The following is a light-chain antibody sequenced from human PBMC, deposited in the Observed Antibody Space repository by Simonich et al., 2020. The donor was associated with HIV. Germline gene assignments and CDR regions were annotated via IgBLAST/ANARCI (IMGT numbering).Light chain of an antibody. V-gene: IGLV2-14*02. J-gene: IGLJ3*02. CDR3: SSYTTSSTLV. CDR2: EGN. CDR1: SSDVGNYNF. Sequence: QSALTQPASVSGSPGQSITISCTGTSSDVGNYNFVSWYQQHPGKAPKLMIYEGNKRPPGVSNRVSGSKSGNTASLTISGLQAEDEADYYCSSYTTSSTLVFGGGTKLTVL.